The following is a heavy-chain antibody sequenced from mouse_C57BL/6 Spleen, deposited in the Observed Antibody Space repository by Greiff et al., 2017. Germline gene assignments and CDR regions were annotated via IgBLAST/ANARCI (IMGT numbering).Heavy chain of an antibody. Sequence: EVKVVESGGGLVQSGRSLRLSCATSGFTFSDFYMEWVRQAPGKGLEWIAASRNKANDYTTEYSASVKGRFIVSRDTSQSILYLQMNALRAEDTAIYYCARSYDYDFAYWGQGTLVTVSA. V-gene: IGHV7-1*01. J-gene: IGHJ3*01. CDR3: ARSYDYDFAY. D-gene: IGHD2-4*01. CDR2: SRNKANDYTT. CDR1: GFTFSDFY.